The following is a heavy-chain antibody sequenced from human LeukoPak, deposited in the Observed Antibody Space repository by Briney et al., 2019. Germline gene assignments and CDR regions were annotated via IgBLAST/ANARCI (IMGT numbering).Heavy chain of an antibody. Sequence: SETLSLTCTVSGGSISTYYWNWIRQPAGKGLEWIGRIYTSGTTNYNPSLKSRVTMSVDTSKNQFSLKLSSVTAADTAVYYCARGKVVAGTPGQNSWDYWGQGTLVTVSS. D-gene: IGHD6-19*01. CDR2: IYTSGTT. J-gene: IGHJ4*02. CDR3: ARGKVVAGTPGQNSWDY. CDR1: GGSISTYY. V-gene: IGHV4-4*07.